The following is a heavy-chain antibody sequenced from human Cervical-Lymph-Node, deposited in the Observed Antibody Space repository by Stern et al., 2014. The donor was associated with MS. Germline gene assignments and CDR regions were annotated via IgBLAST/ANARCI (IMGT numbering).Heavy chain of an antibody. CDR1: NGSISTYY. Sequence: VQLVESGPGLLKPSETLSLTCTLSNGSISTYYWSWLRQPPGKGLEWIGYPHFGGSPNYTPPHKGRVPFSVDTSKNHLSLRLRSVTAADTAVYYCARGHRARPGYWGQGTLVTVSS. CDR2: PHFGGSP. D-gene: IGHD6-6*01. CDR3: ARGHRARPGY. J-gene: IGHJ4*02. V-gene: IGHV4-59*08.